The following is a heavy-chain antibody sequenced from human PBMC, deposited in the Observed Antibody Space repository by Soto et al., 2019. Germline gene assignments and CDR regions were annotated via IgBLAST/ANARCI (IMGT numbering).Heavy chain of an antibody. CDR1: SGSISSSNW. CDR2: IYHSGST. CDR3: ARVDRGYSGYDYGGFDY. V-gene: IGHV4-4*02. D-gene: IGHD5-12*01. Sequence: SETLSLTCAVSSGSISSSNWWSWVRQPPGKGLEWIGEIYHSGSTNYNPSLKSRVTISVDKSKNQFSLKLSSVTAADTAVYYCARVDRGYSGYDYGGFDYWGQGTLVTVSS. J-gene: IGHJ4*02.